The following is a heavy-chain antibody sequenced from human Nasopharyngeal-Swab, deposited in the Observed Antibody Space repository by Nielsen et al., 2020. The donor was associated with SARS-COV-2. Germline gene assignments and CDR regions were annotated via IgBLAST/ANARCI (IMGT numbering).Heavy chain of an antibody. CDR3: ARVSSGGWYDS. J-gene: IGHJ5*01. V-gene: IGHV3-7*01. CDR2: IKQDGSEK. Sequence: GGSLRLSCAASGFTFSSYWMSWVRQAPGKGLEWVANIKQDGSEKYYVDSVKGRFTISRDNAKNSLSLQMNSLRVEDTAVYYCARVSSGGWYDSWGQGTLVSVSS. D-gene: IGHD2-15*01. CDR1: GFTFSSYW.